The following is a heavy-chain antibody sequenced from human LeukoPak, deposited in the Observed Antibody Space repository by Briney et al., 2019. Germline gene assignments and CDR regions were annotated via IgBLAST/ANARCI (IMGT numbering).Heavy chain of an antibody. D-gene: IGHD4-17*01. CDR3: AREFGYAVTSLDY. CDR2: IYTSGST. V-gene: IGHV4-61*02. J-gene: IGHJ4*02. Sequence: SQTPSLTCTVSGGSISSGSYYWSWIRQPAGKGLEWIGRIYTSGSTRYNPSLKSRVTISVDTSKNQFSLKLSSVTAADTAVYYCAREFGYAVTSLDYWGQGTLVTVSS. CDR1: GGSISSGSYY.